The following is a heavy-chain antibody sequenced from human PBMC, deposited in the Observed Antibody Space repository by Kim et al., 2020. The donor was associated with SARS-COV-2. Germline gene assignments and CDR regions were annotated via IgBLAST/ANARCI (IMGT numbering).Heavy chain of an antibody. J-gene: IGHJ4*02. Sequence: GGSLRLSCAASGFTFSSYGMHWVRQAPGKGLEWVAVISYDGSNKYYADSVKGRFTISRDNSKNTLYLQMNSLRAEDTAVYYCAKDRITMVRGVTNYFDYWGQGALVTVSS. CDR3: AKDRITMVRGVTNYFDY. D-gene: IGHD3-10*01. CDR1: GFTFSSYG. CDR2: ISYDGSNK. V-gene: IGHV3-30*18.